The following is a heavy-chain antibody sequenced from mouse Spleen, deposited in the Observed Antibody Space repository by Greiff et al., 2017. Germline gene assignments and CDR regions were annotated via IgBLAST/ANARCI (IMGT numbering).Heavy chain of an antibody. Sequence: VKLMESGPGLVAPSQSLSITCTVSGFSLTDYGVSWIRQPPGKGLEWLGIIWGGGGTEYNSPLKSRLSISKDNSKSQVFLKMNSLQTDDTAMFYCAKHGDYYAMDYWGQGISVTVSS. CDR3: AKHGDYYAMDY. J-gene: IGHJ4*01. CDR2: IWGGGGT. V-gene: IGHV2-6-5*01. CDR1: GFSLTDYG. D-gene: IGHD3-3*01.